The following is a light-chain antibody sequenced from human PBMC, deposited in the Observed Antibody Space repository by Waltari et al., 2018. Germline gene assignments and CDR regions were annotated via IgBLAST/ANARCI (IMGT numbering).Light chain of an antibody. CDR2: WAS. CDR1: QSVLSSSNNKNY. J-gene: IGKJ2*01. CDR3: QQCYSPPYT. V-gene: IGKV4-1*01. Sequence: DIVMTQSPDSLPVSLGERATIKCKSSQSVLSSSNNKNYLGWYQQKSGQPPKLLITWASTRESGVPDRFSGRGSGTDVALTISSLQAEDVAVYYCQQCYSPPYTFGEGTKLEIK.